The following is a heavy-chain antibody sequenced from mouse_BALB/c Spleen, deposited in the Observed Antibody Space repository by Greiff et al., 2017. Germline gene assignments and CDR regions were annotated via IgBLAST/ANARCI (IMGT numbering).Heavy chain of an antibody. CDR1: GFTFSSYA. Sequence: EVKLQESGGGLVKPGGSLKLSCAASGFTFSSYAMSWVRQSPEKRLEWVAEISSGGSYTYYPDTVTGRFTISRDNAKNTLYLEMSSLRSEDTAMYYCARTSGYAFDYWGQGTTLTVSS. CDR2: ISSGGSYT. J-gene: IGHJ2*01. V-gene: IGHV5-9-4*01. D-gene: IGHD3-1*01. CDR3: ARTSGYAFDY.